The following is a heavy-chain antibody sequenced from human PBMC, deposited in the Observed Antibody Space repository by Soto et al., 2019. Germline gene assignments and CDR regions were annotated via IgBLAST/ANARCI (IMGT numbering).Heavy chain of an antibody. Sequence: GGSLRLSCSASGFTFSSYAMHWVRQAPGKGLEYVSGVRGNGDPPFYADSVKCRFTISRDNSKNTLYLQMSGLSADDTAVYYCVKSRGGNNFDLCNWGQRSLVTVSS. CDR2: VRGNGDPP. D-gene: IGHD5-12*01. CDR3: VKSRGGNNFDLCN. CDR1: GFTFSSYA. V-gene: IGHV3-64D*06. J-gene: IGHJ4*02.